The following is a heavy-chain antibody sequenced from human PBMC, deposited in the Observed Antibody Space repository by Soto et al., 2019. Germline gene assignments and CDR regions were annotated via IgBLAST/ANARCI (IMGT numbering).Heavy chain of an antibody. J-gene: IGHJ6*02. CDR2: IIPIPGRA. CDR3: ARSQGSSTSLEIYYYYYYGMDV. D-gene: IGHD2-2*01. CDR1: GVTFGSYA. V-gene: IGHV1-69*01. Sequence: QVQLVQSGAEVKKPGSSVKVSCKASGVTFGSYATSWVRQAPGQGLEWMGGIIPIPGRANYAQKFQGRVTIAADESTSTGYMELSSLRSEDTAVYYCARSQGSSTSLEIYYYYYYGMDVWGQGTTVTVSS.